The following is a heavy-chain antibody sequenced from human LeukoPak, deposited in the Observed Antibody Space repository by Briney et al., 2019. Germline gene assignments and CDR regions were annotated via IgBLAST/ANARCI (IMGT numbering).Heavy chain of an antibody. D-gene: IGHD2-15*01. V-gene: IGHV3-21*01. CDR2: ISSGTTYI. Sequence: PGGSLRLSCAASGFTFSSFGMNWVRQAPGKGLEWVSSISSGTTYIYYADSVKGRFTISRDNAKNSLYLQMNSLRAEDTAVYFCARSSDRYGMDVWGQGTTFTVSS. CDR1: GFTFSSFG. J-gene: IGHJ6*02. CDR3: ARSSDRYGMDV.